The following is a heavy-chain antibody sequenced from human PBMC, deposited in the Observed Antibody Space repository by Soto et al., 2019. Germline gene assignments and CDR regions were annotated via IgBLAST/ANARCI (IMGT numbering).Heavy chain of an antibody. CDR3: ARVRGSGWYSDPDY. V-gene: IGHV1-3*01. J-gene: IGHJ4*02. CDR2: INAGNGNT. D-gene: IGHD6-19*01. CDR1: GYTFTSYA. Sequence: GASVKVSCKASGYTFTSYAMHWVRQAPGQRLEWMGWINAGNGNTKYSQKFQGRVTITRDTSASTAYMELSSLRSEDTAVYYCARVRGSGWYSDPDYWGQGTLVTVSS.